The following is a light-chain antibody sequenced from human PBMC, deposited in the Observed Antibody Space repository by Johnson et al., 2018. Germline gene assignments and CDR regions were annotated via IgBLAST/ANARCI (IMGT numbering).Light chain of an antibody. J-gene: IGLJ1*01. Sequence: QSVLTQPPSVSAAPGQKVTISCSGSSSNIGNNYVSWYQQLPGTAPKLLIYENNKRPSGIPARFSGSKSVTSATLSITGLQTGDEADYYCGTWDSSLRAGNVFGTGTKVTVL. CDR2: ENN. CDR3: GTWDSSLRAGNV. CDR1: SSNIGNNY. V-gene: IGLV1-51*02.